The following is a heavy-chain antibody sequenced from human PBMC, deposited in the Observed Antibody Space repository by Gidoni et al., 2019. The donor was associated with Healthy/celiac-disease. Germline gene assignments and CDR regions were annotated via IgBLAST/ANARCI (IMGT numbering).Heavy chain of an antibody. J-gene: IGHJ6*02. CDR3: ALGSIVVVPAAILGFGMDV. V-gene: IGHV3-23*01. Sequence: EVQLLESGGGLVQPGGSLRLSCAASGFTFSSDAMSWVRQAPGKGPEWVSAISGSGGSTYYADSVKGRFTISRDNSKNTLYLQMNSLRAEDTAVYYCALGSIVVVPAAILGFGMDVWGQGTTVTVSS. CDR2: ISGSGGST. D-gene: IGHD2-2*02. CDR1: GFTFSSDA.